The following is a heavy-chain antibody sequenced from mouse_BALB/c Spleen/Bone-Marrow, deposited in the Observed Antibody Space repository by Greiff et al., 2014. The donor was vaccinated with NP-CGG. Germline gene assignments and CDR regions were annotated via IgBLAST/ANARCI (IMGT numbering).Heavy chain of an antibody. CDR1: GYTFTDYW. CDR3: ARGTGWYFDV. J-gene: IGHJ1*01. D-gene: IGHD4-1*01. Sequence: QVQLQQSGAELVMPGASVKMSCEASGYTFTDYWMHWVKQRPGQGLEWIGAIDTSDSYTSYNQKFKGKATLTVDESSSTAYMQLSSLISEDSAVYYCARGTGWYFDVWGAGTTVTVSS. CDR2: IDTSDSYT. V-gene: IGHV1-69*01.